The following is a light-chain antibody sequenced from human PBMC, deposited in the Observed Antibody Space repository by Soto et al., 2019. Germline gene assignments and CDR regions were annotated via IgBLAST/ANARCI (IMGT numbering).Light chain of an antibody. CDR1: QGIRND. J-gene: IGKJ1*01. Sequence: DIQMTQSPSSLSASVGDRATITCRARQGIRNDLGWYQQKTGKAPKRLIYAASSLQSGVPSRFSGSGSGTEFTLTISSLQPEDFATYYCLRHNSYPWTFGQGTKVEIK. V-gene: IGKV1-17*01. CDR2: AAS. CDR3: LRHNSYPWT.